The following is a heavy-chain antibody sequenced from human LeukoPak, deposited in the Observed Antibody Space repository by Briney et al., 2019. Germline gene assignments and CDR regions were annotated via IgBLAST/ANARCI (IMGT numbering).Heavy chain of an antibody. D-gene: IGHD5-24*01. V-gene: IGHV1-58*02. CDR2: IVVASGNT. J-gene: IGHJ4*02. CDR3: AAAPIEMQQRGFDY. CDR1: GFTFTNSA. Sequence: SVKVSCKASGFTFTNSAMQWVRQSRGQRLEWIGWIVVASGNTKYAQKFQERVTITRDMSTSTAYMELSSLSPEDTAVYYCAAAPIEMQQRGFDYWGQGTLVTVSS.